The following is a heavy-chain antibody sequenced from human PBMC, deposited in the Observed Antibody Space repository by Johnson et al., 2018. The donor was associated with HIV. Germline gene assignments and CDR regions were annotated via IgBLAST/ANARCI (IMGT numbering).Heavy chain of an antibody. CDR2: VSYDGSNK. J-gene: IGHJ3*02. CDR3: ARVRGAFDI. Sequence: QMLLVESGGGVVQPGGSLRLSCTSAFSFSGYAMHWVRQAPGKGLEWVAVVSYDGSNKYYADSVKGRFTISRDNSKNTLYLQMNSLRAEDTAVYYCARVRGAFDIWGQGTMVTVSS. CDR1: AFSFSGYA. V-gene: IGHV3-30-3*01.